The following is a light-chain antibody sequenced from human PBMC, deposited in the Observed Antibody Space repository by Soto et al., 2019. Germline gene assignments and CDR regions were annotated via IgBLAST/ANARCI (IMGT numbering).Light chain of an antibody. CDR1: SSNIGSRN. J-gene: IGLJ2*01. CDR2: RNN. Sequence: QSVLTQAPSASGTPGQRFSITCSGFSSNIGSRNVFWYQQLPGTAPKLLIYRNNQRPSGVPDRFSGSKSGTSASLAISGLRSEDEADYYCAAWDDSLSGRLFGGGTKVTVL. CDR3: AAWDDSLSGRL. V-gene: IGLV1-47*01.